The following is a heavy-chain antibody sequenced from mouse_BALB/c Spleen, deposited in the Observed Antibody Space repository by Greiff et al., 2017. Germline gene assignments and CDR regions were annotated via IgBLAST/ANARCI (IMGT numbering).Heavy chain of an antibody. CDR3: ARGDYYGSYWYFDV. V-gene: IGHV1-4*02. J-gene: IGHJ1*01. CDR2: INPSSGYT. D-gene: IGHD1-1*01. Sequence: QVQLQQSAAELARPGASVKMSCKASGYTFTSYTMHWVKQRPGQGLEWIGYINPSSGYTEYNQTFKDKTTLTADKSSSTAYMQLSSLTSEDSAVYYCARGDYYGSYWYFDVWGAGTTVTVSS. CDR1: GYTFTSYT.